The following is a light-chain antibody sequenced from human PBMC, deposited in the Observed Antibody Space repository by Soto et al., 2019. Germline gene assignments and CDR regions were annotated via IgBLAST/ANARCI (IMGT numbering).Light chain of an antibody. CDR2: GAS. CDR1: QSVSSSY. J-gene: IGKJ5*01. Sequence: EIVLTQSPVTLSLSPVEIATLSCRASQSVSSSYLAWYQQKPGQAPRLLIYGASSRASGIPDRFSGSGSGTDFTLTFTSLEPEDFAVYYCQQRYNWPPTFGQGTRLEIK. CDR3: QQRYNWPPT. V-gene: IGKV3D-20*02.